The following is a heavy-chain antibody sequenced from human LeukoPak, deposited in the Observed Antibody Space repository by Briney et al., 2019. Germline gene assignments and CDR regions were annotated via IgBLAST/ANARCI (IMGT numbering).Heavy chain of an antibody. Sequence: SETLSLTCTVSGGSISSYYWSWIRQPPGKGLEWIGYIYYSGSTNYNPSLKSRVTISVDTSKNQFSLKLSSVTAADTAVYYCARARLRKYYFDYWGQGTLVTVSS. V-gene: IGHV4-59*08. D-gene: IGHD5-12*01. CDR1: GGSISSYY. CDR3: ARARLRKYYFDY. CDR2: IYYSGST. J-gene: IGHJ4*02.